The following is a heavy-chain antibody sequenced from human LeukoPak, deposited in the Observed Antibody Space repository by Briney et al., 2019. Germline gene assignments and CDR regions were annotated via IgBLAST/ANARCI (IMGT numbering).Heavy chain of an antibody. CDR3: ARDSDQQLCPDYFDY. CDR1: GFTFSSYA. D-gene: IGHD2-2*01. J-gene: IGHJ4*02. Sequence: GGSLRLSCAASGFTFSSYAMSWVRQAPGKGLEWVSAISGSGGSTYYADSVKGRFTISRDNSKNTLYLQMNSLRAEDTAVYYCARDSDQQLCPDYFDYWGQGTLVTVSS. CDR2: ISGSGGST. V-gene: IGHV3-23*01.